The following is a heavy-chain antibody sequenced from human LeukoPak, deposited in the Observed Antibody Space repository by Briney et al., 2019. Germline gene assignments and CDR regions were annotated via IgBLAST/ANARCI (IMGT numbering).Heavy chain of an antibody. V-gene: IGHV4-34*01. CDR2: VNHSGST. CDR3: ARGMTTFDY. CDR1: GGSFSGYY. D-gene: IGHD3-16*01. J-gene: IGHJ4*02. Sequence: SETLSLTCAVYGGSFSGYYWSWIRQPPGKGLEWIGEVNHSGSTNYNPSLKSRVTISVDTSKNQFSLKLSSVTAADTAVYYCARGMTTFDYWGQGTLVTVSS.